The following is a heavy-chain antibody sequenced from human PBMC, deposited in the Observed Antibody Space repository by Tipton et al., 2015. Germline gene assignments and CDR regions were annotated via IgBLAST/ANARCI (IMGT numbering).Heavy chain of an antibody. CDR2: ISGGGIPV. V-gene: IGHV3-48*02. J-gene: IGHJ4*02. Sequence: SLRLSCVASGFPFSAHGLNWVRQAPGKGLEWVSYISGGGIPVYYADSVKGRFTISRDNAKNSLYLQVNSLRDEDTAVYYCARGRAGFYFDYWGQGTLVTVSS. CDR3: ARGRAGFYFDY. CDR1: GFPFSAHG.